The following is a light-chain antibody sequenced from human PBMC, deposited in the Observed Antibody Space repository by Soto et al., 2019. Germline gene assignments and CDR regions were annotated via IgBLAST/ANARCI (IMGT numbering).Light chain of an antibody. J-gene: IGKJ1*01. CDR2: KAS. V-gene: IGKV1-5*03. Sequence: DIQMTQSPSTLSASVGDRVTITCRASQSISSWLAWYQQKPGKAPKLLIYKASSLDSGVPSRFSGSGSGTEFTLTISSLQPDDFATYYCQQRWTFGQGTKVEIK. CDR3: QQRWT. CDR1: QSISSW.